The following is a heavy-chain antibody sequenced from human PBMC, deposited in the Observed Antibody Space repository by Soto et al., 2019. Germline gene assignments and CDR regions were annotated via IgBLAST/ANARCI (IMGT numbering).Heavy chain of an antibody. J-gene: IGHJ6*02. V-gene: IGHV3-21*01. CDR2: ISSSSSSYI. D-gene: IGHD2-15*01. Sequence: PGGSLRLSCAASGFTFSSYSMNWVRQAPGKGLEWVSSISSSSSSYIYYADSVKGRFTISRDNAKNSLYLQMNSLRAEDTAVYYCARDRVVVVAATTTSYYYYATDVWGPGPMVTVSS. CDR3: ARDRVVVVAATTTSYYYYATDV. CDR1: GFTFSSYS.